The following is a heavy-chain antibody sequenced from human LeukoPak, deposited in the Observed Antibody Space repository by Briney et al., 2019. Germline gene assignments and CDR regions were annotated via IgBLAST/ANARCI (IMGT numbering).Heavy chain of an antibody. Sequence: SETLSLTCTVSGGSISSGSYDWGWIRQPGGKGLEWIGRIYTSGSTNYNPSLKNRVTISVDTSKNQFSLKLSSVTAADTAVYYCARDPIVVVITGGAFDIWGQGTMVTVSS. CDR3: ARDPIVVVITGGAFDI. CDR2: IYTSGST. D-gene: IGHD3-22*01. CDR1: GGSISSGSYD. J-gene: IGHJ3*02. V-gene: IGHV4-61*02.